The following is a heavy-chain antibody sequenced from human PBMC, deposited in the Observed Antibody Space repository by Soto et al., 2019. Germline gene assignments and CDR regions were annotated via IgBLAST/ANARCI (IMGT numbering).Heavy chain of an antibody. V-gene: IGHV3-23*01. J-gene: IGHJ6*02. CDR3: AKDHYGADGDYYYYGMDV. D-gene: IGHD4-17*01. CDR2: ISGSGIDT. CDR1: GFIFSSYA. Sequence: CGSLRICCAARGFIFSSYAMTWVRQAPGKGLEWVSAISGSGIDTYYADSVKGRFTISRDNSKNTLYLQMNSLRAEDTASYYCAKDHYGADGDYYYYGMDVWGQGTTVTVSS.